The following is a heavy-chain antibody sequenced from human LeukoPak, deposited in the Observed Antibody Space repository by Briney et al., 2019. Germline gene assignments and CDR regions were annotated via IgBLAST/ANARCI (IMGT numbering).Heavy chain of an antibody. D-gene: IGHD3-9*01. CDR1: GFTFGDYA. CDR2: IRSKAYGGTT. J-gene: IGHJ4*02. CDR3: TRDYDILTGYYIPISGY. V-gene: IGHV3-49*04. Sequence: PGRSLRLSCTASGFTFGDYAMSWVRQAPGKGLEWVGFIRSKAYGGTTEYAASVKGRFTISRDDSKSIAYLQMNSLKTEDTAVYYCTRDYDILTGYYIPISGYWGQGTLVTVSS.